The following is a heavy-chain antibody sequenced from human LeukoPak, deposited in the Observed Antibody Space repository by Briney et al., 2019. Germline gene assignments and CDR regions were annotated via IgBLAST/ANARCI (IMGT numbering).Heavy chain of an antibody. Sequence: TSETLSLTCAVYGGSFSGYYWSWIRQPPGKGLEWIGEINHSGSTNYNPSLKSRVTISVDTSKNQFSLKLSSVTAADTAVYYCARVGYDYVWGTLYYYYYMDVWGKGTTVTVSS. D-gene: IGHD3-16*01. V-gene: IGHV4-34*01. CDR2: INHSGST. CDR1: GGSFSGYY. CDR3: ARVGYDYVWGTLYYYYYMDV. J-gene: IGHJ6*03.